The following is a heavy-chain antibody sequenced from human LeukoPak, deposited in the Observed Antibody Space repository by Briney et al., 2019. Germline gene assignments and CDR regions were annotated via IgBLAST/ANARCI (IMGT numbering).Heavy chain of an antibody. CDR1: GGTFDNTA. CDR2: IFFTLGSG. J-gene: IGHJ5*02. V-gene: IGHV1-69*04. Sequence: SVKVSCTASGGTFDNTAVNWLRQAPGQGLEWMGRIFFTLGSGTYAQKLQGRIKISADRDTNTAYMELTSLTPEDTAPYYCAQVDHDRAPYSQRGPQNWFDPWGQGTRVTVSS. CDR3: AQVDHDRAPYSQRGPQNWFDP. D-gene: IGHD2-21*01.